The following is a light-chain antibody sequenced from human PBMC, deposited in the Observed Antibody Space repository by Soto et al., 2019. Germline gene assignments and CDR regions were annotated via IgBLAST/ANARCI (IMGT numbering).Light chain of an antibody. V-gene: IGKV3-15*01. CDR2: GAS. CDR3: QHYKSWTIFT. CDR1: QSVGSN. J-gene: IGKJ3*01. Sequence: EIVMTQSPATLSVSPGEKATLSCRASQSVGSNLAWYQQKPGQAPSLLIYGASTRAAGVPARFSGSGSGTEFTLIVSSLQSDDFAVYYCQHYKSWTIFTFGPGTKVDFK.